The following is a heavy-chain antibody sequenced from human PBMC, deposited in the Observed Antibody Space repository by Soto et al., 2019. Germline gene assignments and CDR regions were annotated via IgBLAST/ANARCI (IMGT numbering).Heavy chain of an antibody. Sequence: RASVKVSCKVSGYTLTELSMHWVRQAPGKGLEWMGGFDPEDGETIYAQKFQGRVTMTEDTSTDTAYMELSSLRSEDTAVYYCATLGYSSGWYAVGTVSPDYYYYGMDVWGQGTTVTVSS. V-gene: IGHV1-24*01. J-gene: IGHJ6*02. CDR1: GYTLTELS. CDR2: FDPEDGET. D-gene: IGHD6-19*01. CDR3: ATLGYSSGWYAVGTVSPDYYYYGMDV.